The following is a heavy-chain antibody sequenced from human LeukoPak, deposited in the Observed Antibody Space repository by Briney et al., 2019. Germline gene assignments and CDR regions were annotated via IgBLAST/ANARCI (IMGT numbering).Heavy chain of an antibody. CDR1: GDSVSSNSAT. V-gene: IGHV6-1*01. CDR3: ARYWADLSYYYYGMDA. J-gene: IGHJ6*02. CDR2: TYYRSKWYN. D-gene: IGHD2/OR15-2a*01. Sequence: SQTLSLTCAISGDSVSSNSATWIWIRQSPSRGLEWLGRTYYRSKWYNDYAVSVKSRTTINPDTSKNQFSLQLSSVIAADTAVYYCARYWADLSYYYYGMDAWGQGTTVTVSS.